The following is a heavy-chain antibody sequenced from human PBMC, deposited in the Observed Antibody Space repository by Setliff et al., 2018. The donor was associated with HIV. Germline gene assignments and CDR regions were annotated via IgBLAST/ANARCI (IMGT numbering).Heavy chain of an antibody. CDR3: ATLIHIPQPLDY. Sequence: RASVKVSCKASGGTLNSETLSWVRQAPGKGLEWMGGIVPVFGRTNYAQKFQGRVTITADESTNTVYMELSGLRSDDTAVYYCATLIHIPQPLDYWGQGTLVTVSS. CDR1: GGTLNSET. V-gene: IGHV1-69*13. CDR2: IVPVFGRT. J-gene: IGHJ4*02.